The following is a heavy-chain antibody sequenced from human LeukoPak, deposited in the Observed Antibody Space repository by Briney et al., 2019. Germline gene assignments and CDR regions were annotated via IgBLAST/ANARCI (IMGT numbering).Heavy chain of an antibody. CDR3: ASYREAYDLYPHGLDV. Sequence: PSQTLSLTCSVSGASVSTTAYLWNWIRQPAGEGLEWIGRIYASGNTHYNPSLKSRVTMSLDTSKNQFSLTMNPVTAADSAVYFCASYREAYDLYPHGLDVWGRGTVVTVSS. V-gene: IGHV4-61*02. CDR1: GASVSTTAYL. CDR2: IYASGNT. J-gene: IGHJ3*01. D-gene: IGHD5-24*01.